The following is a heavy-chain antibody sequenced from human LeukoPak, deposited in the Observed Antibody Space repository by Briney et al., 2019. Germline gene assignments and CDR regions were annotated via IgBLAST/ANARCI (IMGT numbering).Heavy chain of an antibody. CDR1: GFTFSSYA. Sequence: GSLRLSCAASGFTFSSYAMSWVRQAPGKGLEWVSAISGSGGSTYYADSVKGRFTISRDNSKNTLYLQMNSLRAEDTAVYYCARENPDFFGVYYYYYMDVWGKGTTVTVSS. J-gene: IGHJ6*03. CDR2: ISGSGGST. V-gene: IGHV3-23*01. CDR3: ARENPDFFGVYYYYYMDV. D-gene: IGHD3-3*01.